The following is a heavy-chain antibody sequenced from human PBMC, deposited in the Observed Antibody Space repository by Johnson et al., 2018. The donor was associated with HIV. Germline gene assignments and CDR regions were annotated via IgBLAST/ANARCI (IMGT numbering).Heavy chain of an antibody. Sequence: QEQLVESGGGLVKPGGSLRLSCAASGFTFSDYYMSWIRQAPGKGLEWVSYITSTGITVYYTDSVKGRFTSSRDNAKNSLSLQMNSLRAEDTAVYYCARAPEVRGVDAFDVWGQGTVVTVSS. CDR2: ITSTGITV. D-gene: IGHD3-10*01. J-gene: IGHJ3*01. CDR1: GFTFSDYY. CDR3: ARAPEVRGVDAFDV. V-gene: IGHV3-11*04.